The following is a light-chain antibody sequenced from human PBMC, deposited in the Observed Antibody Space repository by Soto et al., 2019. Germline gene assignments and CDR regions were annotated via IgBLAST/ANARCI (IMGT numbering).Light chain of an antibody. V-gene: IGKV3-15*01. CDR1: QSISNN. J-gene: IGKJ5*01. CDR3: HQYNNWPPMHT. CDR2: AAS. Sequence: EIVMTQSPATLSVFPGERATLSCSASQSISNNLAWLQQKPGQAPRLLIYAASTRATGVPARFSGSGSGTDFTLTISSLQPEDFAVYYCHQYNNWPPMHTFGQGTRLEIK.